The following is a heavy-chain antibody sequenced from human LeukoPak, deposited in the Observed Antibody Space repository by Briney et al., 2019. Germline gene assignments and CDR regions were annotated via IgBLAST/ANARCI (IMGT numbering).Heavy chain of an antibody. CDR2: IYYSGST. D-gene: IGHD3-10*01. V-gene: IGHV4-59*08. Sequence: SETLSLTCTVSGGSISSYYWSWIRQPPGRGLEWIGYIYYSGSTNYNPSLKSRVTISVDTSKNQFSLKLSSVTAADTAVYYCARLGTRLYFRHWGQGTLVTVSS. J-gene: IGHJ1*01. CDR1: GGSISSYY. CDR3: ARLGTRLYFRH.